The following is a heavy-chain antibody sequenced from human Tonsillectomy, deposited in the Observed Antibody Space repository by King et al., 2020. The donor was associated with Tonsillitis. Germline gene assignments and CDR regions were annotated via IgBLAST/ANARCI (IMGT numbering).Heavy chain of an antibody. D-gene: IGHD2-15*01. CDR2: IHPGDSDT. CDR3: ARLGDPPSLQIYCSGGNCFPDFYYVMDV. J-gene: IGHJ6*02. Sequence: VQLVESGAEVKKPGESLRISCKGSGYTFSRYWIAWVRQMPGKGLEWMGIIHPGDSDTRYSPSFQGQVTISADKSISTAYLQWSSLKASDTAMYYCARLGDPPSLQIYCSGGNCFPDFYYVMDVWGQGTTITVSS. CDR1: GYTFSRYW. V-gene: IGHV5-51*01.